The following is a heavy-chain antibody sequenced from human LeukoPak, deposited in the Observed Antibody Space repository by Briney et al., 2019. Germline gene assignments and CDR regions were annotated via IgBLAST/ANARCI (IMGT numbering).Heavy chain of an antibody. D-gene: IGHD4-23*01. V-gene: IGHV3-13*01. CDR1: GFSFGNYD. CDR2: IGTAGDT. J-gene: IGHJ5*02. Sequence: GGSLRLSCAASGFSFGNYDMHWVRQATGKGLEWVSGIGTAGDTYYPDSVKGRFTISGENDKKSLYLQMNSLRAGDMAVYYCTRGREATVVTPDRYNWFDPWGQGTLVTVSS. CDR3: TRGREATVVTPDRYNWFDP.